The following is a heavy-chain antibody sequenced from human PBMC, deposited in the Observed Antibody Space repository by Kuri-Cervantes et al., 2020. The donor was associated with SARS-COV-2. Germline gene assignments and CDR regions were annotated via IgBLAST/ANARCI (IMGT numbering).Heavy chain of an antibody. V-gene: IGHV1-2*04. J-gene: IGHJ3*02. D-gene: IGHD5-24*01. CDR1: GYTFSDYSNYY. CDR3: ERLGPGAISREDGAFEI. Sequence: SVKVSCQDSGYTFSDYSNYYMYWVRQAPGQGLEWMGWINPNSGGTNYAQNFQGWLTMTRDTSISTAYMELSRLRFEDTAMYYWERLGPGAISREDGAFEIWGQGTMVTVSS. CDR2: INPNSGGT.